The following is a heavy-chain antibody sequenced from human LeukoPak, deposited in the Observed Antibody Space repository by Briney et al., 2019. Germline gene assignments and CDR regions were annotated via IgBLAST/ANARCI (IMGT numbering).Heavy chain of an antibody. Sequence: SETLSLTCTVSGGSISSYYWSWIRQPPGKGLEWIGYIYTSGSTNYNPSLKSRVTISVDTSKNQFSLKLSSVTAADTAVYYCARLGMAVADPHFDYWGQGTLVTVPS. CDR1: GGSISSYY. CDR3: ARLGMAVADPHFDY. D-gene: IGHD6-19*01. CDR2: IYTSGST. J-gene: IGHJ4*02. V-gene: IGHV4-4*09.